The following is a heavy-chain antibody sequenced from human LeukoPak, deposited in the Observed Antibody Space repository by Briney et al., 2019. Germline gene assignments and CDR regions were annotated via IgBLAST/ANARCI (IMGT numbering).Heavy chain of an antibody. Sequence: SETLSLTCAVYGGSFSGYYWSWIRQPPGKGLGWIGYIYYSGSTNYNPSLKSRVTISVDTSKNQFSLKLSSVTAADTAVYYCARAPHGGWFDYWGQGTLVTLSS. CDR1: GGSFSGYY. V-gene: IGHV4-59*01. D-gene: IGHD6-19*01. J-gene: IGHJ4*02. CDR3: ARAPHGGWFDY. CDR2: IYYSGST.